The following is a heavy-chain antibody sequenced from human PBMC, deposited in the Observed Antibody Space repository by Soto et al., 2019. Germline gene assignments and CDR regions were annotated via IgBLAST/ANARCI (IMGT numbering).Heavy chain of an antibody. D-gene: IGHD2-2*01. CDR1: GGSISSGGYY. CDR2: IYYSGST. Sequence: PSETLSLTCTVSGGSISSGGYYWSWIRQHPGKGLEWIGYIYYSGSTYYNPSLKSRVTISVDTSKNQFSLKLSSVTAADTAVYYCARARVPAAMRLYFDYWGQGTLVTVSS. V-gene: IGHV4-31*03. J-gene: IGHJ4*02. CDR3: ARARVPAAMRLYFDY.